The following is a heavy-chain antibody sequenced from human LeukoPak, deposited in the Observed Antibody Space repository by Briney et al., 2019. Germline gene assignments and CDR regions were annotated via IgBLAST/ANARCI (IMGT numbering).Heavy chain of an antibody. V-gene: IGHV4-4*07. CDR3: GRLNLPAVSGAFDY. J-gene: IGHJ4*02. D-gene: IGHD2-2*01. CDR2: IHSSGTT. Sequence: SETLSLTCTVSGGSISTYYWSWIRQPAGKGLEWIGRIHSSGTTHYNPSLRSRVTLSIDTSKNQCSLKLSSVPAADTAVYYCGRLNLPAVSGAFDYWGQGTLVTVSS. CDR1: GGSISTYY.